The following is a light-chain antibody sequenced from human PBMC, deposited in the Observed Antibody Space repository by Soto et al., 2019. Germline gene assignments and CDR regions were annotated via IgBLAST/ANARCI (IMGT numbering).Light chain of an antibody. J-gene: IGKJ1*01. CDR3: QQYNDWPRT. Sequence: EIVMTQSPATLSVSPGERATLSFGASQSVSSSYLAWYQQKPGLAPRLLIYGASTRATGIPARFSGSGSGTEFTLAISSLQSEDFAVYYCQQYNDWPRTFGQGTKVDIK. CDR2: GAS. CDR1: QSVSSSY. V-gene: IGKV3-15*01.